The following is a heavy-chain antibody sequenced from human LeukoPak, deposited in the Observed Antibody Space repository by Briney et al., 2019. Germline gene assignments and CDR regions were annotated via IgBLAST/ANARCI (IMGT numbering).Heavy chain of an antibody. Sequence: GGSLRLSCAASGFTFSNAWMSWVRQAPGKGLEWVGRIKSKTDGGTTDYAAPVKGRFTISRDDSKNTLYLQMNSLKTEDTAVYYCTTGPYDILTGYPSDYWGQGTLVTVSS. V-gene: IGHV3-15*01. CDR3: TTGPYDILTGYPSDY. J-gene: IGHJ4*02. CDR2: IKSKTDGGTT. CDR1: GFTFSNAW. D-gene: IGHD3-9*01.